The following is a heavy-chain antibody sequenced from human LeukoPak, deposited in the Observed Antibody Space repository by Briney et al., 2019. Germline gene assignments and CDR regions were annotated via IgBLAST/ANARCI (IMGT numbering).Heavy chain of an antibody. J-gene: IGHJ4*01. CDR1: GFRFSVFG. CDR3: AKVDIYKTLYFDT. D-gene: IGHD2-2*03. V-gene: IGHV3-33*06. Sequence: GGSLRLSCAASGFRFSVFGMHWVRQAPGRGREWVAVIWYDRSKKLHADSVEGRITISSDNSKNTLFVQMNSLRDEDTAVYYCAKVDIYKTLYFDTWGHRSLVTV. CDR2: IWYDRSKK.